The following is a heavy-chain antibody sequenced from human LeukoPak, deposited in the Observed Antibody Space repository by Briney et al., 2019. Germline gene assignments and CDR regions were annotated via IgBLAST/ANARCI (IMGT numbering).Heavy chain of an antibody. CDR3: ARPGYSYGSKSWAFDY. CDR1: GYTFDTYW. CDR2: IYPGDSDT. V-gene: IGHV5-51*01. J-gene: IGHJ4*02. Sequence: GESLKISCKGSGYTFDTYWIGWVRQMPGKGLEWMGIIYPGDSDTRYSPSFQDQVTISADKSISTAYLQWSSLKASDTAMYYCARPGYSYGSKSWAFDYWGQGTLVTVSS. D-gene: IGHD5-18*01.